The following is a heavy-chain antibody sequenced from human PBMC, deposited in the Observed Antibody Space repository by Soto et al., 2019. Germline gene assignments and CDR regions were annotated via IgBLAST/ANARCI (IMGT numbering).Heavy chain of an antibody. D-gene: IGHD1-20*01. J-gene: IGHJ4*02. CDR1: EFSFSSYA. V-gene: IGHV3-23*01. Sequence: EVQLMESGGGLVQPGGSLRLSCAASEFSFSSYALNWVRQAPGKGLEWVSAISATGTTTYYADSVKGRFTISRDNSRNTLYLQMNSLRAEDTALYYCAKTITGYFWAGDSWGRGTLVTVSS. CDR3: AKTITGYFWAGDS. CDR2: ISATGTTT.